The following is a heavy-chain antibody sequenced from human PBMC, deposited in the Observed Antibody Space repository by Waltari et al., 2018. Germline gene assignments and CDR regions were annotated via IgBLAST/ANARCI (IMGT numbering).Heavy chain of an antibody. CDR1: GCTCSSNG. J-gene: IGHJ6*02. V-gene: IGHV3-30*02. D-gene: IGHD2-15*01. Sequence: QVQLVESGGGVIQPGGSLRLSCAASGCTCSSNGMHWVRQAPGKGLEWVAFIRYDGSNKYYADSVKGRFTISRDNSKNTLYLQMNSLRAEDTAVYYCANSGYCSGGSCYSRGWYYGMDVWDQGP. CDR3: ANSGYCSGGSCYSRGWYYGMDV. CDR2: IRYDGSNK.